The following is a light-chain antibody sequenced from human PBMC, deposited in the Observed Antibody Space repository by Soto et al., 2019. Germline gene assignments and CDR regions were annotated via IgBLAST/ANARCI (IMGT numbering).Light chain of an antibody. CDR3: SSYTSSSTLPVV. CDR2: DVS. J-gene: IGLJ2*01. V-gene: IGLV2-14*01. CDR1: SSDVGGYNY. Sequence: QPVLTQPASVSGSPGQSITISCTGTSSDVGGYNYVSWYQQHPGKAPKLMIYDVSNRPSGVSNRFSGSKSGNTASLTISGLQAEDEADYYCSSYTSSSTLPVVFGGGTQLTVL.